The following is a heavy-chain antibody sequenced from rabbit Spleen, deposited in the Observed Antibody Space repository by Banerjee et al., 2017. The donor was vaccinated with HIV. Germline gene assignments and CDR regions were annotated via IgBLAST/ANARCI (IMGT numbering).Heavy chain of an antibody. CDR3: ARDLDGVIGWNFGW. J-gene: IGHJ4*01. D-gene: IGHD1-1*01. V-gene: IGHV1S40*01. CDR1: GFSFSSSYY. Sequence: QSLEESGGDLVKPGASLTLTCTASGFSFSSSYYMCWVRQAPGKGLEWVACIDSGSSGSTWYASWAKGRFTGSKTSSTTVTLQMTSLTVADTATYFCARDLDGVIGWNFGWWGPGTLVTVS. CDR2: IDSGSSGST.